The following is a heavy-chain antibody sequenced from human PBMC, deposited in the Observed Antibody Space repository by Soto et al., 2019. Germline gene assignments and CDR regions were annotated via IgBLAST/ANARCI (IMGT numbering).Heavy chain of an antibody. CDR1: GGSITNGDYY. J-gene: IGHJ4*02. CDR2: INYRGTT. V-gene: IGHV4-31*03. CDR3: ARDAPGEAPY. D-gene: IGHD2-2*01. Sequence: QVQLQESGPGLVRPSQTLSLTCTVSGGSITNGDYYWNWIRQHPGKGLGWIGYINYRGTTFYNPSLKSRVFRSVETSKNQFSLNLSSVTAADTAVYFCARDAPGEAPYWGQGTLVTVSS.